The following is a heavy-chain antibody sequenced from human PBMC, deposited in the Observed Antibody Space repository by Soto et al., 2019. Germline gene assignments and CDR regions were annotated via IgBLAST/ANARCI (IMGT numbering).Heavy chain of an antibody. CDR2: INPNSGGT. CDR1: GYTFTGYY. V-gene: IGHV1-2*02. J-gene: IGHJ4*02. CDR3: ARVLSRGSSGHYYVGY. D-gene: IGHD3-22*01. Sequence: ASVKVSCKASGYTFTGYYMHWVRQAPGQGLEWMGWINPNSGGTNYAQKFQGRVTMTRDTSISTAYMELSRLRSDDTAVYYCARVLSRGSSGHYYVGYWGQGTLVTVSS.